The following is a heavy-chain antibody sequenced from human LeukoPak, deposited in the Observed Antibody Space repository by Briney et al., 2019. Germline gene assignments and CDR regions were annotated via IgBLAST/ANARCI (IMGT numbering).Heavy chain of an antibody. J-gene: IGHJ4*02. CDR2: ISCNSGSI. CDR3: AFYSSSWYSGRDY. CDR1: GFTFDDYA. V-gene: IGHV3-9*01. D-gene: IGHD6-13*01. Sequence: GGSLRLSCAASGFTFDDYAMRWVRQAPGKGLEWVSGISCNSGSIGYADSVKGRFTISRDNAKNSLYLQMNSLRAEDTALYYCAFYSSSWYSGRDYWGQGPLVTVSS.